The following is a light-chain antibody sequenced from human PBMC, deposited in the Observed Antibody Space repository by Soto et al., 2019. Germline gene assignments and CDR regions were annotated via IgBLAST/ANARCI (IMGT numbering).Light chain of an antibody. Sequence: VLTQPPSASATPGQRVTISCSGSSSNIGSNTVNWYQHLPGTPPKLVIYYNDQRPSGVPDRFSGSRSGTSASLAISGLQSEDEADYYCATWDDSLGGWVFGGGTKVTVL. CDR1: SSNIGSNT. CDR3: ATWDDSLGGWV. V-gene: IGLV1-44*01. J-gene: IGLJ3*02. CDR2: YND.